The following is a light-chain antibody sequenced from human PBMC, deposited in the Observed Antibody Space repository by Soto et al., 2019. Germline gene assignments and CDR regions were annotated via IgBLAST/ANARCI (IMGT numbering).Light chain of an antibody. V-gene: IGLV2-23*01. CDR2: EGS. Sequence: QSALTQPASVSGSPGQSITISCTGTSSDVGTYSLVSWYQQHPGKAPKLMIYEGSKRPSGVSDRFSGSKSGNTASLTISGLQAEDEADYYCCSYAGSSTLLFGGGTKVTVL. CDR3: CSYAGSSTLL. CDR1: SSDVGTYSL. J-gene: IGLJ2*01.